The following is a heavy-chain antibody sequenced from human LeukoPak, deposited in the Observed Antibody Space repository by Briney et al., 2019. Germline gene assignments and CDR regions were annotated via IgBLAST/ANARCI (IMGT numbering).Heavy chain of an antibody. J-gene: IGHJ4*02. V-gene: IGHV4-34*01. CDR3: ARTRDGYLRY. CDR2: IAHRGST. CDR1: GGASSGYY. Sequence: TSETLSLTCAAYGGASSGYYCTWIRQPPGKGLEWIGEIAHRGSTHYNPSLQSRVTISIDTSKNQFSLKVSSVTAADTALYYCARTRDGYLRYWSQGSLVTVSS. D-gene: IGHD5-24*01.